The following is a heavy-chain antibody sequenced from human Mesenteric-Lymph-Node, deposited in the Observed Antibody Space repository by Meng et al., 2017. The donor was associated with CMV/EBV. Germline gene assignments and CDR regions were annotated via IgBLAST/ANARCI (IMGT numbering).Heavy chain of an antibody. CDR2: IYNGGGST. CDR1: EFTFSGHA. CDR3: WIPSWMTNFGVVDFDH. Sequence: GESLKISCTASEFTFSGHALSWVRQAPGKGLEWVSVIYNGGGSTYYADSVKGRFTISRDNSKNTLYLEMNSLTAEDTAVYYCWIPSWMTNFGVVDFDHWGQGTLVTVSS. D-gene: IGHD3-3*01. J-gene: IGHJ4*02. V-gene: IGHV3-23*03.